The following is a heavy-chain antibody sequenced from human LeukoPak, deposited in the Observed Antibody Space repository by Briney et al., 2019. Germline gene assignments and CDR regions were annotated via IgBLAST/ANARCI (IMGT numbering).Heavy chain of an antibody. D-gene: IGHD2-2*01. Sequence: GGSLRLSCAASGFTFSDYYMSWIRQAPGKGLEWVSYIRSSGSTIYYADSVKGRFTISRDNAKNSLYLQMNSLRAEDTAVYYCARDGSKYCSSTSCHSGYYYYAMDVWGQGTTVTVSS. CDR1: GFTFSDYY. V-gene: IGHV3-11*01. CDR3: ARDGSKYCSSTSCHSGYYYYAMDV. CDR2: IRSSGSTI. J-gene: IGHJ6*02.